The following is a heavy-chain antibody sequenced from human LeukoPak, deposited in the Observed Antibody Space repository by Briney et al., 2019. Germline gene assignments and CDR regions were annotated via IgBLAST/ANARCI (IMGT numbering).Heavy chain of an antibody. CDR3: AKNGEPHHYMDV. CDR1: GFTFTTYG. CDR2: ISGSGSHT. D-gene: IGHD1-14*01. V-gene: IGHV3-23*01. J-gene: IGHJ6*03. Sequence: GGSLRLSCAASGFTFTTYGMNWVRQAPGKGLEWVSSISGSGSHTYYADSVKGRLTTSRDNSKNTLYLQMNSLTAEDTAVYYCAKNGEPHHYMDVWGKGTTVTVSS.